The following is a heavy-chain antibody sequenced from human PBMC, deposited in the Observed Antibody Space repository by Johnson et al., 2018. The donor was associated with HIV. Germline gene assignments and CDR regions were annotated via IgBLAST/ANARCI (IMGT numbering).Heavy chain of an antibody. CDR1: GFTFSSYA. J-gene: IGHJ3*02. D-gene: IGHD2-21*02. Sequence: VQLVESGGGLVQPGGSLRLSCAASGFTFSSYAMSWVRQAPGKGLEWVSRVYSDGATINYDDSVKGRFTISRDNAKNTLFLQVNSLRAEDTAMYYCVRYPEEYCGGDCYLWGLGAFDIWGQGTMV. CDR2: VYSDGATI. V-gene: IGHV3-23*04. CDR3: VRYPEEYCGGDCYLWGLGAFDI.